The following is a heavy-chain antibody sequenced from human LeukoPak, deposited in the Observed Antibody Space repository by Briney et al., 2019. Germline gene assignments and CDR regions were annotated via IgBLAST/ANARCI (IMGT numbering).Heavy chain of an antibody. Sequence: GGSLRLSCAASGFTFSSYAMSWVRQAPGKGLEWVSAISGSGGSTYYADSVKGRFTISRDNSKNTLYLQMNSLRAEDTAVYYCAKKVEIGYYYYGMDVWGQGTTVTVSS. V-gene: IGHV3-23*01. CDR2: ISGSGGST. D-gene: IGHD2-21*01. J-gene: IGHJ6*02. CDR3: AKKVEIGYYYYGMDV. CDR1: GFTFSSYA.